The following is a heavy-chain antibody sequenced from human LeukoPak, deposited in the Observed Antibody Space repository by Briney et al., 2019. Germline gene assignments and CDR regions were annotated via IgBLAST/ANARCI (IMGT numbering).Heavy chain of an antibody. CDR2: ISWNSGSI. CDR1: GFTFDDYA. J-gene: IGHJ6*02. Sequence: PGGSLRLSCAASGFTFDDYAMHWVRQAPGKGLEWVSGISWNSGSIGYADSVKGRFTISRDNAKNSLYLQMNSLRAEDTALYYCAKDREYGDFSYYYYGMDVWGQGTTVTVSS. D-gene: IGHD4-17*01. CDR3: AKDREYGDFSYYYYGMDV. V-gene: IGHV3-9*01.